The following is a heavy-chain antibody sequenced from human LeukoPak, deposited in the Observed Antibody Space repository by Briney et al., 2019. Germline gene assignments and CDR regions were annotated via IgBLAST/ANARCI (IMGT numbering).Heavy chain of an antibody. CDR1: GYTLISYA. CDR3: ASYSGVVATILVYYGMDV. D-gene: IGHD5-12*01. CDR2: IIPILGIA. V-gene: IGHV1-69*04. J-gene: IGHJ6*02. Sequence: SSVTVSFKSSGYTLISYAINWVGQAPGRGREGMGRIIPILGIANYAQKFQGRVTITAHKSTSTAYMELSSLKYEDTAVYYCASYSGVVATILVYYGMDVWGQGTTVTVSS.